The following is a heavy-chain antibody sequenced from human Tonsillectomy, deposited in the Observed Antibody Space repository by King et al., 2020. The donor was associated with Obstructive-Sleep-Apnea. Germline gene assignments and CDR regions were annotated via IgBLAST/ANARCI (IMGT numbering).Heavy chain of an antibody. Sequence: VQLVESGGGLVQPGRSLRLSCAASGFTFADYAMHWVRQAPGKGLEWVSGISWNSGSIGYADSVKGRLTTSRDNAKNSLYLQMNSLRAEDTALYYCAKDGGTSWFGEGSDYWGQGTLVTVSS. J-gene: IGHJ4*02. D-gene: IGHD3-10*01. CDR2: ISWNSGSI. V-gene: IGHV3-9*01. CDR3: AKDGGTSWFGEGSDY. CDR1: GFTFADYA.